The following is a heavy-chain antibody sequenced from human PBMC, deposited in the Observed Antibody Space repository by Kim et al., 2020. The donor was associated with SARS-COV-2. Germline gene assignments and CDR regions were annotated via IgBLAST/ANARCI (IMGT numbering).Heavy chain of an antibody. J-gene: IGHJ3*02. Sequence: GGSLRLSCAASGFTFSSYSMNWVRQAPGKGLEWVSSISSSSSYIYYADSVKGRFTISRDNAKNSLYLQMNSLRAEDTAVYYCARERLLFREWDAFDIWGQGTMVTVSS. CDR2: ISSSSSYI. V-gene: IGHV3-21*04. D-gene: IGHD3-10*01. CDR3: ARERLLFREWDAFDI. CDR1: GFTFSSYS.